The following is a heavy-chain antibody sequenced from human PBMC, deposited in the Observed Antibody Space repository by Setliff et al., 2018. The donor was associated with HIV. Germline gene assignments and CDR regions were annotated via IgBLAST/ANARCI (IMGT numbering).Heavy chain of an antibody. D-gene: IGHD1-26*01. Sequence: ASETLSLTCAVSGYSISSGYYWGWIRQPPGKGLEWIGSIYHSGSTFYNPSLKSRVTLSLDTSKNQFSLKVTSVTAADTAVYYCARRAAATTNFDYWGQGTLVTVSS. J-gene: IGHJ4*02. CDR1: GYSISSGYY. CDR2: IYHSGST. V-gene: IGHV4-38-2*01. CDR3: ARRAAATTNFDY.